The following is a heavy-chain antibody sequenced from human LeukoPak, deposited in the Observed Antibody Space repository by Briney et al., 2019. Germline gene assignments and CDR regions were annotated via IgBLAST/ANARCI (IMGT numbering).Heavy chain of an antibody. Sequence: QPGGSLRLSCTASGFTFSSYAMSWVRQAPGKGLVWVSRINSDGSSTSYADSVKGRFTISRDSAKNSLFLQMNSLRAEDTAVYYCVRARVDYWGQGTLVIVSS. CDR1: GFTFSSYA. V-gene: IGHV3-74*01. CDR2: INSDGSST. CDR3: VRARVDY. J-gene: IGHJ4*02.